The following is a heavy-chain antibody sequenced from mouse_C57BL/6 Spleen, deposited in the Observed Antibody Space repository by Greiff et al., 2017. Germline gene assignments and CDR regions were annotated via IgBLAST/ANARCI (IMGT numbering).Heavy chain of an antibody. Sequence: VQLQQSGAELVRPGASVKLSCKASGYTFTDYYINWVKQRPGQGLEWIARIYPGSGNTYYNEKFKGKATLTAEKSSSTAYMQLSSLTSEDSAVYFCAREGENWDGYFDVWGTGTTVTVSS. CDR2: IYPGSGNT. CDR1: GYTFTDYY. CDR3: AREGENWDGYFDV. J-gene: IGHJ1*03. D-gene: IGHD4-1*01. V-gene: IGHV1-76*01.